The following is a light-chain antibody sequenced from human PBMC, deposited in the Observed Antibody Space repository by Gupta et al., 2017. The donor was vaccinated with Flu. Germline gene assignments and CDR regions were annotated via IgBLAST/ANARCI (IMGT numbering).Light chain of an antibody. Sequence: VTPGEPAFISCRSSQSLLHSNGYNYLDWYLQKPGQSPQLLIYLGSSRASGVPDRFSGSGSGTDFTLKISRVEAEDVGVYYCRQGLQTPVTFGGGTKVEIK. J-gene: IGKJ4*01. V-gene: IGKV2-28*01. CDR3: RQGLQTPVT. CDR1: QSLLHSNGYNY. CDR2: LGS.